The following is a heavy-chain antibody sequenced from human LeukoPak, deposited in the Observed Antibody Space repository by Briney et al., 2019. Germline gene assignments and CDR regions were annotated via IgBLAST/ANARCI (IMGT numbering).Heavy chain of an antibody. J-gene: IGHJ3*02. CDR2: IYYSGST. CDR3: ARSVDNWNDAHAFDI. V-gene: IGHV4-39*07. D-gene: IGHD1-1*01. CDR1: GGSISSGGYY. Sequence: PSQTLSLTCTVSGGSISSGGYYWGWIRQPPGKGLEWIGSIYYSGSTYYNPSLKSRVTISVDTSKNQFSLKLSSVTAADTAVYYCARSVDNWNDAHAFDIWGQGTMVTVSS.